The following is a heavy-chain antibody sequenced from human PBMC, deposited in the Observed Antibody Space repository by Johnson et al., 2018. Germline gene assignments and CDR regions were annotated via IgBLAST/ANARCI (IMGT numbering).Heavy chain of an antibody. Sequence: QVQLVESGGGVVQPGGSXRLSCAASGFTFSSYAMHWVRQAPGKGLEWVAVISYDGSNKYYADSVKGRFTISRDNSKNTLYLQMNNLRAADTAVYYCASTPPLFGDDAFDVWGQGTMVTVSS. CDR1: GFTFSSYA. J-gene: IGHJ3*01. V-gene: IGHV3-30-3*01. D-gene: IGHD3-10*01. CDR3: ASTPPLFGDDAFDV. CDR2: ISYDGSNK.